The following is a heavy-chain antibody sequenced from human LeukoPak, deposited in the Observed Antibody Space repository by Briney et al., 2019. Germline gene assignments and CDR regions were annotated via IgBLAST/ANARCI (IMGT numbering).Heavy chain of an antibody. V-gene: IGHV5-51*01. D-gene: IGHD3-10*01. CDR1: GYSFTSYW. Sequence: GESLKISCKGSGYSFTSYWIGWVRQMPGKGLEWMGIIYRGDSDTRYSPSFQGQATISADKSISTAYLQWSSLKASDTAMYYCARPHYYYGSHQGAFDIWGQGTMVTVSS. CDR3: ARPHYYYGSHQGAFDI. CDR2: IYRGDSDT. J-gene: IGHJ3*02.